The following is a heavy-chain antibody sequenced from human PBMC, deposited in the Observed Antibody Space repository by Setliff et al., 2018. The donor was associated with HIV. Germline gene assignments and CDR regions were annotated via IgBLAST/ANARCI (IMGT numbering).Heavy chain of an antibody. Sequence: PSETLSLTCSVSHFSINAHNYWGWIRQSPGKGLQWIGSIYPTGTAYYNPSLRGRVTISVDTSRSQFSLKLNSVTAADTGVFYCVRVWLYNGADKPRFDPWGQGILVTVSS. CDR1: HFSINAHNY. D-gene: IGHD1-20*01. CDR2: IYPTGTA. CDR3: VRVWLYNGADKPRFDP. J-gene: IGHJ5*02. V-gene: IGHV4-38-2*01.